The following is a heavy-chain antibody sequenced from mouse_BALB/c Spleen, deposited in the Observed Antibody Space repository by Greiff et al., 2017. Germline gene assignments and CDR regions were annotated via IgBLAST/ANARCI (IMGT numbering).Heavy chain of an antibody. V-gene: IGHV5-4*02. D-gene: IGHD2-1*01. CDR3: ARAPYGNYDAMDY. Sequence: EVKLVESGGGLVKPGGSLKLSCAASGFTFSDYYMYWVRQTPEKRLEWVATISDGGSYTYYPDSVKGRFTISRDNAKNNLYLQMSSLKSEDTAMYYCARAPYGNYDAMDYWGQGTSVTVSS. CDR2: ISDGGSYT. CDR1: GFTFSDYY. J-gene: IGHJ4*01.